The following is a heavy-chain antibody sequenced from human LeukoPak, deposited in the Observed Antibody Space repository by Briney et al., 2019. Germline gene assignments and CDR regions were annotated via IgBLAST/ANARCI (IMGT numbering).Heavy chain of an antibody. CDR2: IYYSGST. D-gene: IGHD2-15*01. J-gene: IGHJ3*02. CDR1: GGSISSYY. V-gene: IGHV4-59*08. Sequence: SETLSLTCTVSGGSISSYYWSWIRQPPGKGLEWIGYIYYSGSTNYNPSLKSRVTISVDTSKNQFSLKLCSVTAADTAVYYCASLGSWWAAFDIWGQGTMVTVSS. CDR3: ASLGSWWAAFDI.